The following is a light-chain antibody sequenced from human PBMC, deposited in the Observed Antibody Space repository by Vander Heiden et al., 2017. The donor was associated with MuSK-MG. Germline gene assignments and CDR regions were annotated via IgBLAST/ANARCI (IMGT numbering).Light chain of an antibody. J-gene: IGLJ3*02. CDR1: NSDVGSYNL. CDR3: CSYAGGSTPWV. Sequence: QSALTQPASVSGSPGQSITIPYFVTNSDVGSYNLVSWYQQHPGKAPKLIISEGTKRPSGVSNRFSGSKSGNTASLTISGLQADDEADYYCCSYAGGSTPWVFGGGTKLTVL. CDR2: EGT. V-gene: IGLV2-23*01.